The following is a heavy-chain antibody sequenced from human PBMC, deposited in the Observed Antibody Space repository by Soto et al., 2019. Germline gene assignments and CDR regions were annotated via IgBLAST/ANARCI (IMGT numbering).Heavy chain of an antibody. CDR2: ISAYDGYT. J-gene: IGHJ6*02. Sequence: QVQLVQSGAEVKKPGASVKVSCKASGYTFTSYGINWVRQAPGQGLEWLGWISAYDGYTNYAQILQGRVSMTTDTATKXAXMXXRSLRSDDTAMYYCARGGFYDSSGARNYNYYGMNVWGQGTTVTVSS. D-gene: IGHD3-22*01. CDR3: ARGGFYDSSGARNYNYYGMNV. CDR1: GYTFTSYG. V-gene: IGHV1-18*01.